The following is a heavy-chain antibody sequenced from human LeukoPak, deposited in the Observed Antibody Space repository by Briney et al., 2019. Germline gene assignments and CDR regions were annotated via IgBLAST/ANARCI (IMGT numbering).Heavy chain of an antibody. CDR2: IYYSGST. Sequence: SETLSLTCTVSGGSISGSSYYWGWIRQPPGKGLEWIGSIYYSGSTYYNPSLKSRVTISVDTSNNQFSLKLSSVTAADTAVYYCARTGGLYRSNWYYFDYWGQGALVTVSS. D-gene: IGHD6-13*01. J-gene: IGHJ4*02. V-gene: IGHV4-39*07. CDR1: GGSISGSSYY. CDR3: ARTGGLYRSNWYYFDY.